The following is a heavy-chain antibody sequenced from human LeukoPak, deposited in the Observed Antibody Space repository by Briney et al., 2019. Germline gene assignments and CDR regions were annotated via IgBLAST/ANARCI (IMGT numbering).Heavy chain of an antibody. J-gene: IGHJ5*02. CDR3: ARGGLRPNWFDP. V-gene: IGHV1-18*01. CDR2: ISAYNGNT. Sequence: AAVQVSCKASGYTFPSYGISWVRQAPGQGREWMGWISAYNGNTNYAQKLQGRVTMTTDTSTSTAYMELRSLRSDDTAVYYCARGGLRPNWFDPWGQGTLVTVSS. CDR1: GYTFPSYG. D-gene: IGHD5-18*01.